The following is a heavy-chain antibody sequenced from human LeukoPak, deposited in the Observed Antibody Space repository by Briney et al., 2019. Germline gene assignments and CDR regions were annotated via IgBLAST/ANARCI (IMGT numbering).Heavy chain of an antibody. J-gene: IGHJ4*02. D-gene: IGHD2-2*01. CDR2: IYPGDSDT. CDR1: GYSFTSYW. Sequence: GESLKISCKGSGYSFTSYWISWVRQMPGKGLEWMGIIYPGDSDTRYSPSFQGQVTISADKSISTAYLQWSSLKASDTAMYYCARQSPQYCSSTSCFSNWGQGTLVTVSS. CDR3: ARQSPQYCSSTSCFSN. V-gene: IGHV5-51*01.